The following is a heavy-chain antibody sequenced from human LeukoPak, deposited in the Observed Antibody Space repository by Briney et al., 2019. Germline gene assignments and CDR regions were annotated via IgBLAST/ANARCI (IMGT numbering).Heavy chain of an antibody. CDR2: ISSSGSTI. D-gene: IGHD3-10*01. CDR1: GFTFSSYE. V-gene: IGHV3-48*03. Sequence: EGSLRLSCAASGFTFSSYEMNWVRQAPGKGLEWVSYISSSGSTIYYADSVKGRFTISRDNAKNSLYLQMNSLRAEDTAVYYCATSWFGDYYFDYWGQGTLVTVSS. CDR3: ATSWFGDYYFDY. J-gene: IGHJ4*02.